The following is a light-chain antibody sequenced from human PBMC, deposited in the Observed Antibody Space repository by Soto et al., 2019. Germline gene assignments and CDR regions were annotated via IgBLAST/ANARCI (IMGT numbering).Light chain of an antibody. J-gene: IGKJ1*01. CDR2: DAS. V-gene: IGKV1-5*01. CDR3: QQYNSYGT. CDR1: QSISSW. Sequence: DIQMTQSPSTLSASVGDRVTITCRASQSISSWLAWYQQKPGKAPKLLIYDASSLESGGPSRFSGSGSGTEFPLTISSLQPDDFATYYCQQYNSYGTFGQGTKVDIK.